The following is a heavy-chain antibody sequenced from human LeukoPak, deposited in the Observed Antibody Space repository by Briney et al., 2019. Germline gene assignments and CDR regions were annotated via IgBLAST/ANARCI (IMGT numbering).Heavy chain of an antibody. V-gene: IGHV3-48*03. CDR1: GFTFSSYE. Sequence: GGSLRLSCAASGFTFSSYEMNWVRQAPGKGLEWVSYISSSGSTIYYADSVKGRFTISRDNAKNSLYLQMNSLRAEDTAVYYCARDLDPGYCSSTSCYDDAFDIWGQGTMVTVSS. D-gene: IGHD2-2*01. J-gene: IGHJ3*02. CDR3: ARDLDPGYCSSTSCYDDAFDI. CDR2: ISSSGSTI.